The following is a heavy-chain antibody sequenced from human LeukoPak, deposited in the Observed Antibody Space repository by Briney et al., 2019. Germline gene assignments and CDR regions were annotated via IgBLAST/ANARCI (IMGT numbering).Heavy chain of an antibody. J-gene: IGHJ3*02. CDR2: ISSSSSYI. CDR3: ARGSSPWGTFDI. CDR1: GFTFSSYS. Sequence: PGGSLRLSCAASGFTFSSYSIDWVRQAPGKGLEWVSSISSSSSYIYYADSVKGRFTISRGNAKNSLYLQMNSVRAEDTAVYYCARGSSPWGTFDIWGQGTMVTVSS. D-gene: IGHD6-13*01. V-gene: IGHV3-21*01.